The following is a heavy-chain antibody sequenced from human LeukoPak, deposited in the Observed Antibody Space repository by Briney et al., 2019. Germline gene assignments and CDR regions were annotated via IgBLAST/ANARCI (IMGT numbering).Heavy chain of an antibody. CDR1: GFTFSSYA. D-gene: IGHD3-22*01. CDR3: AKVKDSSGYYYYGTDV. Sequence: PGGSLRLSCAASGFTFSSYAMSWVRQAPGKGLEWVSAISGSGGSTYYADSVKGRFTISRDNSKNTLYLQMNSLRAEDTAVYYCAKVKDSSGYYYYGTDVWGQGTTVTVSS. J-gene: IGHJ6*02. V-gene: IGHV3-23*01. CDR2: ISGSGGST.